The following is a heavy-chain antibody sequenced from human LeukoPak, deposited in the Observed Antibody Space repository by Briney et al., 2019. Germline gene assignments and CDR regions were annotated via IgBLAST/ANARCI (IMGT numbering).Heavy chain of an antibody. CDR3: ASGSVVLEI. Sequence: SETLPLTCAVYGGSFSGYYWSWIRQPPGKGLEWIGEINHSGSTNYNPSLKSRVTISVDTSKNQFSLKLSSVTAADTAVYYCASGSVVLEIWGQGTMVTVSS. J-gene: IGHJ3*02. V-gene: IGHV4-34*01. CDR2: INHSGST. D-gene: IGHD2-15*01. CDR1: GGSFSGYY.